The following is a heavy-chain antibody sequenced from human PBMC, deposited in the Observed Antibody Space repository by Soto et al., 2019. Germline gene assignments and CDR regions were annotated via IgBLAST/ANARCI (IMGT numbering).Heavy chain of an antibody. CDR3: AKDRSSARSIAAADLFDY. J-gene: IGHJ4*02. Sequence: QVQLVESGGGVVQPGRSLRLSCAASGFAFSNYGMHWVRQAPGKGLEWVAVISYDGSNKYYADPVKGRFTISRDNSKNTLYLQMNSLRAEDTAVYYCAKDRSSARSIAAADLFDYWGQGTLVTVSS. CDR2: ISYDGSNK. D-gene: IGHD6-13*01. V-gene: IGHV3-30*18. CDR1: GFAFSNYG.